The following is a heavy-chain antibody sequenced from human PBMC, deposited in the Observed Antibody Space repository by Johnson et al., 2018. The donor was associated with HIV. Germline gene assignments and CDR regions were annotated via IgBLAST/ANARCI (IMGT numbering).Heavy chain of an antibody. CDR2: IRYDGSNT. Sequence: QVQLVESGGGVVQPGGSLRLSCAASGFTFSSYGMHWVRQAPGKGLEWVAFIRYDGSNTYDADSVRGRFTISRDNSKNTLYLQMNSLRAEDTAVYYCARDLRWSYDAFDIWGQGTMVTVSS. J-gene: IGHJ3*02. V-gene: IGHV3-30*02. D-gene: IGHD5-24*01. CDR3: ARDLRWSYDAFDI. CDR1: GFTFSSYG.